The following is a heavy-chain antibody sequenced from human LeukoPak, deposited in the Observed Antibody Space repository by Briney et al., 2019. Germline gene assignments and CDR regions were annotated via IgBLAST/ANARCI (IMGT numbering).Heavy chain of an antibody. V-gene: IGHV3-21*06. J-gene: IGHJ4*02. D-gene: IGHD4-17*01. CDR3: ARDTRQTSLTNFDS. Sequence: GESLRLSCATSGFTFSSYAMDWVRQAPGKGLEWVSSISSGGNYKYYGDSVWGRLAISRDDAKDSLYLEMNSPRAEDTAVYYCARDTRQTSLTNFDSWGQGTLVIVSS. CDR1: GFTFSSYA. CDR2: ISSGGNYK.